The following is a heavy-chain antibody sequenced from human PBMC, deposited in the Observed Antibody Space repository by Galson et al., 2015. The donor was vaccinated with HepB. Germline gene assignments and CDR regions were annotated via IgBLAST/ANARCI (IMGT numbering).Heavy chain of an antibody. CDR3: ARAERGNFWSGLGFDP. V-gene: IGHV4-61*02. D-gene: IGHD3-3*01. CDR2: IYAVGST. J-gene: IGHJ5*02. CDR1: GGSVNSDSDY. Sequence: TLSLTCTVSGGSVNSDSDYWSWIRQPAGKGLECIGRIYAVGSTNYNPSLKSRVTMSVDTSKNQFSLELTSVTAADTAVYYCARAERGNFWSGLGFDPWGQGTLVTVSS.